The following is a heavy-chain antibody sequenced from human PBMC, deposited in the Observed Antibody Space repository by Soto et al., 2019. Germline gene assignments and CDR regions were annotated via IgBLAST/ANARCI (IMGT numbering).Heavy chain of an antibody. CDR1: GYTFTSYA. Sequence: ASVKVSCKASGYTFTSYAISWVRQAPGQGLEWMGWISAYNGNTNYAQKLQGRVTMTTDTSTSTAYMELRSLRSDDTAVYYCAGVQYYYDSSGYSAWGQGTLVTVSS. CDR2: ISAYNGNT. D-gene: IGHD3-22*01. CDR3: AGVQYYYDSSGYSA. V-gene: IGHV1-18*01. J-gene: IGHJ5*02.